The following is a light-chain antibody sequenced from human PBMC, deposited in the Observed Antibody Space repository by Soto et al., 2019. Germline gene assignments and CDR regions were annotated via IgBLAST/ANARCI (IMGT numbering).Light chain of an antibody. Sequence: AIPLNVSPSSLSASGGDRVTIHRRAIQGIRNDLGWYQQKPGKAPKLLIYAASSLRSGVPLRFSGSGSGTEFALIISSLQAEDVAVYYCQKYSTSPPAITFAQGTLLEVK. CDR1: QGIRND. CDR3: QKYSTSPPAIT. J-gene: IGKJ5*01. V-gene: IGKV1-6*01. CDR2: AAS.